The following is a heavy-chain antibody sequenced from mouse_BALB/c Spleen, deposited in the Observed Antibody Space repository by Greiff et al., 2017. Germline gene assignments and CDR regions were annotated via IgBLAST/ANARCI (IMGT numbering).Heavy chain of an antibody. CDR2: ISDGGSYT. CDR3: ARDYGYDPLYAMDY. D-gene: IGHD2-2*01. V-gene: IGHV5-4*02. CDR1: GFTFSDYY. Sequence: EVKVVESGGGLVKPGGSLKLSCAASGFTFSDYYMYWVRQTPEKRLEWVATISDGGSYTYYPDSVKGRFTISRDNAKNNLYLQMSSLKSEDTAMYYCARDYGYDPLYAMDYWGQGTSVTVSS. J-gene: IGHJ4*01.